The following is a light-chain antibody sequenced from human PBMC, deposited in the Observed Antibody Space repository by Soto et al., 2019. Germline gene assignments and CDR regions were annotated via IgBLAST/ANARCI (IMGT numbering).Light chain of an antibody. V-gene: IGLV2-18*02. J-gene: IGLJ1*01. CDR1: SSDVGSYNR. CDR3: SPFTSSRTYV. CDR2: EVS. Sequence: QSVLTQPPSVSGSPGQSVIISCSGTSSDVGSYNRVSWYQQPPGTAPKLMIYEVSNRPSGVPDRFSASKSGTTASLTISGLQAQHEADYYCSPFTSSRTYVFGTGTKVSVL.